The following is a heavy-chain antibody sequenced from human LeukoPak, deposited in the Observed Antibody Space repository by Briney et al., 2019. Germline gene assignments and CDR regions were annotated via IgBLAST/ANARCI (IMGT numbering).Heavy chain of an antibody. CDR1: GGTFSSYA. Sequence: GASVTVSCKASGGTFSSYAISWVRQAPGQGLEWMGGIIPIFGTANYAQKFQGRVTITTDESTSTAYMELSSLRSEDTAVYYCARGGHRYYDILTGYFFHSYFDYWGQGTLVTVSS. D-gene: IGHD3-9*01. CDR3: ARGGHRYYDILTGYFFHSYFDY. V-gene: IGHV1-69*05. CDR2: IIPIFGTA. J-gene: IGHJ4*02.